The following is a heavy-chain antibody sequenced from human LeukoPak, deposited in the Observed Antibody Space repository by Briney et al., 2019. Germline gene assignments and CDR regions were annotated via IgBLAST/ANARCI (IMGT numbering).Heavy chain of an antibody. CDR1: GFAFSTYW. V-gene: IGHV3-74*01. CDR2: INGDGSST. Sequence: GGSLRLSCAASGFAFSTYWIHWVRQVPGKGLVWVSRINGDGSSTSYADSVKGRFTVSRDNAKNTLFLQMNSLTADDTAVYYCARSTGAAAFDYWGQGTLVTVSP. CDR3: ARSTGAAAFDY. J-gene: IGHJ4*02. D-gene: IGHD2-2*01.